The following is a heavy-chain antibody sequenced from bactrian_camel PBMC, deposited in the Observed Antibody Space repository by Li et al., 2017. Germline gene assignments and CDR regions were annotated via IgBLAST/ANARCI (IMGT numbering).Heavy chain of an antibody. CDR3: ASAFES. Sequence: QVQLVESGGGLVQPGGSLRLSCAASGFTFSSYYSFSSYYMYWVRQAPGRGLEWVASISPSGSTPYYADSVKGRFTISRDNAKNTVSLQMNSLKSEDTALYYCASAFESWGQGTQVTVS. CDR2: ISPSGSTP. V-gene: IGHV3-2*01. CDR1: GFTFSSYYSFSSYY. J-gene: IGHJ4*01.